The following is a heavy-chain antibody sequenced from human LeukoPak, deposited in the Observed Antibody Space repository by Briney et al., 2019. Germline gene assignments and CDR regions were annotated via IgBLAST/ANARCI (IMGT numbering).Heavy chain of an antibody. J-gene: IGHJ4*02. D-gene: IGHD6-13*01. CDR3: AREGGRYSSSWYYFDY. V-gene: IGHV1-18*01. Sequence: ASVKVSCKASGYTFTSYGVSWVRQAPEQGLEWMGWISAYNGNTNYVQKLQGRVTMTTDTSTSTAYMELRSLRSDDTAVYYCAREGGRYSSSWYYFDYWGQGTLVTVSS. CDR2: ISAYNGNT. CDR1: GYTFTSYG.